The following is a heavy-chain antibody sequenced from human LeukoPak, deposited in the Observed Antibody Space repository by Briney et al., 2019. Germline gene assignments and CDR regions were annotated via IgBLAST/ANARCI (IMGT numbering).Heavy chain of an antibody. V-gene: IGHV3-20*04. CDR1: GFTFDDYG. CDR3: ARAVEGGDYANWFDP. Sequence: PGGSLRLSCAASGFTFDDYGMSWVRQAPGKGLEWVSGINWNGGSTGYADYVKGRFTISRDNAKNSLYLQMNSLRAEDTALYYCARAVEGGDYANWFDPWGQGTLVTVSS. CDR2: INWNGGST. D-gene: IGHD4-17*01. J-gene: IGHJ5*02.